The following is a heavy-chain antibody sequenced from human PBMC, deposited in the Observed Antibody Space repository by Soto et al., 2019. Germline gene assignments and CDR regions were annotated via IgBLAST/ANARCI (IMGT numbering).Heavy chain of an antibody. CDR1: GDSISSSNW. D-gene: IGHD3-10*01. Sequence: QVQLQESGPGLVRPSETLSLSCAVSGDSISSSNWWSWVRQPPGKGLQWIGDIYHSGITNYNPSLRGRVTISVQKSKNQFSLRLNSATAADTAIYYCVRDRRRSNSGIDPWGQGTLVTVSS. CDR2: IYHSGIT. J-gene: IGHJ5*02. CDR3: VRDRRRSNSGIDP. V-gene: IGHV4-4*02.